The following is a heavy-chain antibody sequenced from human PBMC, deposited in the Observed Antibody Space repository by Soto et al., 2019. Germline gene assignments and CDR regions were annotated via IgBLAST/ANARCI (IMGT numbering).Heavy chain of an antibody. CDR3: AKDLHYDSSGYLFDY. CDR1: GFTFSSYA. D-gene: IGHD3-22*01. V-gene: IGHV3-23*01. CDR2: ISGSGGST. J-gene: IGHJ4*02. Sequence: GGSLRLSCAASGFTFSSYAMSWVRQAPGKGLEWVSAISGSGGSTYYADSVKGRFTISRDNSKNTLYLQMNSLRAEDTAVYYCAKDLHYDSSGYLFDYWGQGTLVTVSS.